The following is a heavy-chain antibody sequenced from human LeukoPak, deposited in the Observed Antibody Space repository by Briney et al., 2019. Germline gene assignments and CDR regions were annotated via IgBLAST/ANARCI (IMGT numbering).Heavy chain of an antibody. CDR1: GFTFSSYA. D-gene: IGHD5-12*01. J-gene: IGHJ3*02. Sequence: GGSLRLSCAASGFTFSSYAMHWVRQAPGKGLEWVAVISYDGSNKYYADSVKGRFTISRDNSKNTLYLQMNSLRAEDTAVYYCARDKDIVVRADAFDIWGQGTMVTVSS. V-gene: IGHV3-30-3*01. CDR2: ISYDGSNK. CDR3: ARDKDIVVRADAFDI.